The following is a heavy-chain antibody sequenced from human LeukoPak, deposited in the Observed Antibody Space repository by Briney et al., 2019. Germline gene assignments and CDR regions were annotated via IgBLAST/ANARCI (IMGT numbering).Heavy chain of an antibody. CDR2: IYYSGST. CDR1: GASISSSSYY. V-gene: IGHV4-39*01. D-gene: IGHD6-6*01. J-gene: IGHJ6*03. Sequence: PSETLSLTCTVSGASISSSSYYWGWIRQPPGKGLEGSGSIYYSGSTYYNPYLKSRVTISVDTSKNQFSLKLSSVTAADTAVYYCASYSSSSEIFYYYYYYYMDVWGKGTTVTVSS. CDR3: ASYSSSSEIFYYYYYYYMDV.